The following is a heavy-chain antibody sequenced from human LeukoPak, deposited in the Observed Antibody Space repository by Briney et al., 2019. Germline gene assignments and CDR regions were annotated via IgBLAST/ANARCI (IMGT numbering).Heavy chain of an antibody. CDR2: IYYSGST. D-gene: IGHD1-26*01. CDR1: GGSISIYY. Sequence: SETLSLTCTVSGGSISIYYWSWIRQPPGKGLEWIGYIYYSGSTNYNPSLKSRVTISVDTSKNQFSLKLSSVTAADTAVYYCARHVKGATPLFYCDYWGQGTLVTVSS. J-gene: IGHJ4*02. CDR3: ARHVKGATPLFYCDY. V-gene: IGHV4-59*08.